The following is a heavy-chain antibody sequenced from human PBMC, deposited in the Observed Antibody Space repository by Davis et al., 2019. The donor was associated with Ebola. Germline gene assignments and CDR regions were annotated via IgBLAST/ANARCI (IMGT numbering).Heavy chain of an antibody. V-gene: IGHV5-10-1*04. Sequence: GESLKISCKGSGYSFTSYWISWVRQMPGKGLEWMGRIDPSDSYTNYSPSFQGQVTISADKSISTAYLQWSSLKASDTAMYYCARGGGSGSPYKYSSSWYLIPDSNWFDPWGQGTLVTVSS. J-gene: IGHJ5*02. CDR1: GYSFTSYW. D-gene: IGHD6-13*01. CDR3: ARGGGSGSPYKYSSSWYLIPDSNWFDP. CDR2: IDPSDSYT.